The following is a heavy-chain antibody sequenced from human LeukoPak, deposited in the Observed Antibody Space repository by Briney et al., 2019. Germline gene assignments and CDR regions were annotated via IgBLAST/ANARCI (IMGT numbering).Heavy chain of an antibody. D-gene: IGHD3-22*01. CDR2: MNPNSGNT. Sequence: ASVKVSCKASGYTFTSYDINWVRQATGQGLEWMGWMNPNSGNTGYAQKFQGRVTMTRNTSISTAYMELSSLRSEDTAMYYCARFEIVVDYYYMDVWGKGTTVTVSS. J-gene: IGHJ6*03. V-gene: IGHV1-8*01. CDR3: ARFEIVVDYYYMDV. CDR1: GYTFTSYD.